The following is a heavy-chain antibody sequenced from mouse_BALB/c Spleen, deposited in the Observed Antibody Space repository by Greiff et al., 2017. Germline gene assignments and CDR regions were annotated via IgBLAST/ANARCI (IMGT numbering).Heavy chain of an antibody. CDR2: ISSGGGST. CDR3: ASFITTAGAY. D-gene: IGHD1-2*01. CDR1: GFAFSSYD. V-gene: IGHV5-12-1*01. J-gene: IGHJ3*01. Sequence: EVMLVESGGGLVKPGGSLKLSCAASGFAFSSYDMSWVRQTPEKRLEWVAYISSGGGSTYYPDTVKGRFTISRDNAKNTLYLQMSSLKSEDTAMYYCASFITTAGAYWGQGTLVTVSA.